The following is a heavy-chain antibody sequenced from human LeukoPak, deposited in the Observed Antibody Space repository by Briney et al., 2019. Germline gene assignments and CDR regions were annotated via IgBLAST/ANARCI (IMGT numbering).Heavy chain of an antibody. V-gene: IGHV4-4*07. Sequence: SETLSLTCTVSGGSISGYYWTWVRQPAGKGLEWIGRIYTSGSTNYNPSLKSRATMSVDTFKMQFPLKLTSVTAADTAVYYCARGTTVTTFLRESSWFHPWGQGTLVTVSS. CDR1: GGSISGYY. D-gene: IGHD4-17*01. J-gene: IGHJ5*02. CDR2: IYTSGST. CDR3: ARGTTVTTFLRESSWFHP.